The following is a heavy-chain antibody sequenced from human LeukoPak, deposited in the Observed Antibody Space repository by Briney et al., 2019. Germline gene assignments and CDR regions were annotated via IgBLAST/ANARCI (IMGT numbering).Heavy chain of an antibody. D-gene: IGHD3-10*01. J-gene: IGHJ5*02. Sequence: KPSETLSLTCAVYGGSFSGYYWSWIRQPPGKGLEWIGEINHSGSTNYNPSLKSRVTISVDTSKNQFSLKLSSVTAPDTAVYYCAREKRITMVRGVINWFDPWGQGTLVTVSS. CDR3: AREKRITMVRGVINWFDP. CDR1: GGSFSGYY. CDR2: INHSGST. V-gene: IGHV4-34*01.